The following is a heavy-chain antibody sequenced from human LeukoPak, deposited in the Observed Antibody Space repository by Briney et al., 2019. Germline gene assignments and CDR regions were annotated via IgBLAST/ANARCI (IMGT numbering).Heavy chain of an antibody. CDR2: IYLGDTDT. J-gene: IGHJ4*02. Sequence: GASLQISSKWSGAIFTTYWNGWVRHLPRKGVEWMGIIYLGDTDTRYSPSFQGQVTISADKSSNTAYLQWSSLKASDTAMYYCVRHRNWNYDYWGQGALGTVSS. CDR1: GAIFTTYW. D-gene: IGHD1-1*01. CDR3: VRHRNWNYDY. V-gene: IGHV5-51*01.